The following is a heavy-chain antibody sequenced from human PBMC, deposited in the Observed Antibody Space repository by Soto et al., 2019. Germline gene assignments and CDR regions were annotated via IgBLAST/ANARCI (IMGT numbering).Heavy chain of an antibody. CDR2: IIPLLGIA. Sequence: QVQLVQSGAEVKKPGSSVKVSCKASGGTFSSYTISWVRQAPGQGLEWVGRIIPLLGIANYAQKFQGRVTITADKSTSLAYMVLSSLSSEETAVYYCVSTAYYYDGSGCDIAYWGQGTLVTVSS. J-gene: IGHJ4*02. D-gene: IGHD3-22*01. CDR1: GGTFSSYT. V-gene: IGHV1-69*02. CDR3: VSTAYYYDGSGCDIAY.